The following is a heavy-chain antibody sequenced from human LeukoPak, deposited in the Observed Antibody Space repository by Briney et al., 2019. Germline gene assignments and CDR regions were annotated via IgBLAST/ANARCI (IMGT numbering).Heavy chain of an antibody. CDR3: ARDYRLTQIQY. V-gene: IGHV4-30-4*07. Sequence: SETLSLTCAISDDSISSGGYSWSWVRQPPGKGLEWIGYIHDSGSTYYNPSLKSRVTISVDTSKNQFSLRLSSVTAADTAVYYCARDYRLTQIQYWGQGTLVTVSS. CDR1: DDSISSGGYS. D-gene: IGHD1-26*01. J-gene: IGHJ1*01. CDR2: IHDSGST.